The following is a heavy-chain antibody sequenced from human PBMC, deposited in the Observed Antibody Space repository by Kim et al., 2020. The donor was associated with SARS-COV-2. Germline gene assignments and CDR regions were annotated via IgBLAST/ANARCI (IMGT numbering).Heavy chain of an antibody. CDR3: AKEEGSGYSSGWTYYYYGMDV. CDR1: GFTFSSYG. V-gene: IGHV3-30*18. Sequence: GGSLILSCAASGFTFSSYGMHWVRQAPGKGLEWVAVISYDGSNKYYADSVKGRFTISRDNSKNTLYLQMNSLRAEDTAVYYCAKEEGSGYSSGWTYYYYGMDVWGQGTTVTVSS. J-gene: IGHJ6*02. CDR2: ISYDGSNK. D-gene: IGHD6-19*01.